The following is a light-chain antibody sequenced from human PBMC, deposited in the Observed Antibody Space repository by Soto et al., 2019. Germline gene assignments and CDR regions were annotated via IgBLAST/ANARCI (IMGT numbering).Light chain of an antibody. CDR1: SSYFGSYKF. CDR2: ETS. Sequence: QSALTQPASVSGSPGQSVTLSCTGTSSYFGSYKFVSWYQHHPGKVPKVIIYETSKRPSGVSDRFSGSKSGNTASLTISGLQAEDEADYYCFSFTSTNTHVFGSGTKLTVL. V-gene: IGLV2-23*01. CDR3: FSFTSTNTHV. J-gene: IGLJ1*01.